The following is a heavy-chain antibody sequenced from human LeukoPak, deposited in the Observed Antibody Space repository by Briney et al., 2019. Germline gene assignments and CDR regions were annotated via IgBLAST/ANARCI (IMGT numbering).Heavy chain of an antibody. Sequence: PSETVSLTCTVSGDSISSYYWSWTRKPPGKGLEWIGSIFYSGSTNYNPSLKSRVTISVDTSKNQFSLRLSSVTAADTAVYYCARAITIFGVVGPRFDCWGQGTLASVSS. D-gene: IGHD3-3*01. CDR3: ARAITIFGVVGPRFDC. CDR2: IFYSGST. V-gene: IGHV4-59*01. J-gene: IGHJ4*02. CDR1: GDSISSYY.